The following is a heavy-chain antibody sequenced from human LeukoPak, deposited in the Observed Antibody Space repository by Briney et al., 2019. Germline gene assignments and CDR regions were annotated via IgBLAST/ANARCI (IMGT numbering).Heavy chain of an antibody. CDR2: ISSSSSYI. CDR3: ARDSTGGSGSYYTYFDY. D-gene: IGHD3-10*01. J-gene: IGHJ4*02. CDR1: GFTFSSYS. Sequence: GGSLRLSCAASGFTFSSYSMNWVRQAPGKGLEWVSSISSSSSYIYYADSVKGRFTISRDNAKNSLYLQMNSLRAEDTAVYYCARDSTGGSGSYYTYFDYWGQGTLVTVSS. V-gene: IGHV3-21*01.